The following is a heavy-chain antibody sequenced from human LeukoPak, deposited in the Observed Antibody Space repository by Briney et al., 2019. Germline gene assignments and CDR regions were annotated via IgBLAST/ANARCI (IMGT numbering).Heavy chain of an antibody. D-gene: IGHD6-13*01. CDR2: IYTSGST. J-gene: IGHJ4*02. CDR3: ARGSIAAAGSPHFDY. Sequence: PSQTLSLTCTVSGGSISSGSYYWSWIRQPAGKGLEWIGRIYTSGSTNYNPSLKSRVTISVDTSKNQFSLKLSSVTAADTAVYYCARGSIAAAGSPHFDYWGQGTLDTVSS. V-gene: IGHV4-61*02. CDR1: GGSISSGSYY.